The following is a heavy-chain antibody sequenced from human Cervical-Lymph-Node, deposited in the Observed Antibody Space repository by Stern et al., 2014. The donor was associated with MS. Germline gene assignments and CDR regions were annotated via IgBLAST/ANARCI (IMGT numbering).Heavy chain of an antibody. CDR2: IFPGDSDA. CDR1: GYTFSNYW. Sequence: VQLVQSGAEVKKPGESLRISCKGSGYTFSNYWIGWVRQMPGKGLEWIGSIFPGDSDAGYSPSFQGQITISADKSSNTAFLQWNSLKASDTAMYYCARRKYSSSYYYYFGMDVWGQGTTVTVSS. CDR3: ARRKYSSSYYYYFGMDV. J-gene: IGHJ6*02. V-gene: IGHV5-51*03. D-gene: IGHD6-13*01.